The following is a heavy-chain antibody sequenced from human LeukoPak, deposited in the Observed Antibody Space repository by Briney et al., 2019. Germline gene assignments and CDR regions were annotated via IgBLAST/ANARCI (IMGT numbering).Heavy chain of an antibody. J-gene: IGHJ4*02. CDR2: ISGSGGTA. CDR1: GLTFSSYV. Sequence: GGSLRLSCAASGLTFSSYVMSWVRQAPGKGLEWVSRISGSGGTAYYADSVKGRFTISRDNSKNTLYLQMNSLRAEDTAIYHCAKPVTVGATPLYLENWGPGALVTVFS. D-gene: IGHD1-26*01. V-gene: IGHV3-23*01. CDR3: AKPVTVGATPLYLEN.